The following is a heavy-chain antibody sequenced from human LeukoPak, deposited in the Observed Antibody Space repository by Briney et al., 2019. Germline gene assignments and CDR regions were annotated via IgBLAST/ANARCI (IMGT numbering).Heavy chain of an antibody. V-gene: IGHV4-34*01. CDR3: AIFPVGIAAAGTLY. CDR2: INHSGST. CDR1: GGSFSGYY. Sequence: SETLSLTCAVYGGSFSGYYWSWVRQPPGKGLEWIGEINHSGSTNYSPSLKSRVTISVDTSQNQFSLKLSSVTAADTAVYYCAIFPVGIAAAGTLYWGQGTLVTVSS. J-gene: IGHJ4*02. D-gene: IGHD6-13*01.